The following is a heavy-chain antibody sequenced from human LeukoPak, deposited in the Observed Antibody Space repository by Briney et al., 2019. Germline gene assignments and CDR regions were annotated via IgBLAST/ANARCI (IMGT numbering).Heavy chain of an antibody. CDR3: ARSRLWSPRDAFDI. J-gene: IGHJ3*02. D-gene: IGHD3-16*01. Sequence: ASVKVSCQASEYTFTSYYIHWVRQAPGQGLEWMGMINPSGGSTSYAQKFQGRVTMTRDMSTSTVYMELSSLRSEDTAVYYCARSRLWSPRDAFDIWGQGTMVTVSS. CDR1: EYTFTSYY. V-gene: IGHV1-46*01. CDR2: INPSGGST.